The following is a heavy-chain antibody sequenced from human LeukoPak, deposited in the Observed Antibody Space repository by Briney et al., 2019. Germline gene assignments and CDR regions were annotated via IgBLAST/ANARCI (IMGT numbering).Heavy chain of an antibody. CDR1: GGSISSYY. J-gene: IGHJ4*02. D-gene: IGHD5-18*01. CDR2: IYYSGST. Sequence: PSETLSLTCTVSGGSISSYYWSWIRQPPGKGLEWIGYIYYSGSTNYNPSLKSRVTISVDTSKNQFSLKLSSATAADTAVYYCARLDTAMVTPFDYWGQGTLVTVSS. CDR3: ARLDTAMVTPFDY. V-gene: IGHV4-59*01.